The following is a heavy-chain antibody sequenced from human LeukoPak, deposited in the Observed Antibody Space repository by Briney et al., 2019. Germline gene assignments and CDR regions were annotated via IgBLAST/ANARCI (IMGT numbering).Heavy chain of an antibody. V-gene: IGHV3-30*02. Sequence: PGGSLRLSCAASGFTFSSYGMHWVRQAPGKGLEWVAFIRYDGSNKYYADSVKGRFTISRDNSKNTLYLQMNSLRAEDTAVYYCARDQRAQRRVLLWFGERAPFDPWGQGTLVTVSS. CDR1: GFTFSSYG. J-gene: IGHJ5*02. CDR3: ARDQRAQRRVLLWFGERAPFDP. D-gene: IGHD3-10*01. CDR2: IRYDGSNK.